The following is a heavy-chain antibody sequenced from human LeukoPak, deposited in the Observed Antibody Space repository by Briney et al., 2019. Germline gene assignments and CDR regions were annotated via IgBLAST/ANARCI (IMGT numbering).Heavy chain of an antibody. J-gene: IGHJ6*03. Sequence: LSLTCAVSGGSISSSNWWSWVRQPPGKGLEWVAFIRYDGSNKYYADSVKGRFTISRDNSKNTLYLQMNSLRAEDTAVYYCAKDGRVVPAARGTYYMDVWGKGTTVTVSS. CDR3: AKDGRVVPAARGTYYMDV. CDR2: IRYDGSNK. D-gene: IGHD2-2*01. CDR1: GGSISSSNW. V-gene: IGHV3-30*02.